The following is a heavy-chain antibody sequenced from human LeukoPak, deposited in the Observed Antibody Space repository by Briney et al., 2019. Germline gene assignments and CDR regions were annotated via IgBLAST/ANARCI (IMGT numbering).Heavy chain of an antibody. CDR3: AKWFLRYSSWKGDGFDY. CDR2: ISGSGGST. CDR1: GFTFDDYG. Sequence: GGSLRLSCAASGFTFDDYGMSWVRQAPGKGLEWVSAISGSGGSTYYADPVKGRFTISRDNSKNTLYLQMNSLRAEDTAVYYCAKWFLRYSSWKGDGFDYWGQGTLVTVSS. V-gene: IGHV3-23*01. D-gene: IGHD6-19*01. J-gene: IGHJ4*02.